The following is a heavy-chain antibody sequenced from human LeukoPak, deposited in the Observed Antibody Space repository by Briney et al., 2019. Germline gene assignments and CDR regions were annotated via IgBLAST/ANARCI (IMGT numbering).Heavy chain of an antibody. CDR2: IYYSGST. J-gene: IGHJ6*03. CDR3: ARESRIAARPKLYYYMDV. D-gene: IGHD6-6*01. CDR1: GGSISSYY. V-gene: IGHV4-59*01. Sequence: SETLSLTCTVSGGSISSYYWSWVRQPPGKGLEWIGYIYYSGSTNYNASLKSRVTISVDTSKNQFSLKLSSVTAADPAVYYCARESRIAARPKLYYYMDVWGKGTTVTVSS.